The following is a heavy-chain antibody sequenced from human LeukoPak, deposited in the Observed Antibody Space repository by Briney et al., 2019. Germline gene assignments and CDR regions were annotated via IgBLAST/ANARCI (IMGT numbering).Heavy chain of an antibody. D-gene: IGHD3-22*01. V-gene: IGHV4-34*01. J-gene: IGHJ5*02. CDR2: INHSGST. CDR1: GGSFSGYY. Sequence: SETLSLTCAVYGGSFSGYYWSWIRQPPGKGLEWIGEINHSGSTNYNPSLKSRVTISVDTSKNQFSLKLSSVTAADTAVYYCARYYYDSSGYYRIPWFDPWGQGTLVTVSS. CDR3: ARYYYDSSGYYRIPWFDP.